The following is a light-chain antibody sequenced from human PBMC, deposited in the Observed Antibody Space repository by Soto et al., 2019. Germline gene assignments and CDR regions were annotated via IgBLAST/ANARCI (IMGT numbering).Light chain of an antibody. J-gene: IGKJ1*01. Sequence: EIVLTQSPGTLSLSPGERATLSCKASQAVGSNYLAWYQQKPGQAPRPLIYGASSRATGIPDRFSGSGSGADFTLTISRLEPEDCAVYYCQQYGSSPWTFGQGTTVEIK. V-gene: IGKV3-20*01. CDR1: QAVGSNY. CDR3: QQYGSSPWT. CDR2: GAS.